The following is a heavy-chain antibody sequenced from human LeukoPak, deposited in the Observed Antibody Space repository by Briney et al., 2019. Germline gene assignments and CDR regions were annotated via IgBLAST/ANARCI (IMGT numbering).Heavy chain of an antibody. Sequence: GGSLRLSCAASGFNIRSLGMNWVRQAPGKGLEWVSGIYTNGRDTRYADSVKGRFTISRDNSKNTLYLQMNSLRVEDTAVYYCAKLSGGEPRDYWGQGTLVTVSS. CDR2: IYTNGRDT. CDR1: GFNIRSLG. CDR3: AKLSGGEPRDY. V-gene: IGHV3-23*05. J-gene: IGHJ4*02. D-gene: IGHD3-16*01.